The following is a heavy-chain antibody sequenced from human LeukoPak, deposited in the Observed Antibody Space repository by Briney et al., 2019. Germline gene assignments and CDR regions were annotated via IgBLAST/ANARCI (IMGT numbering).Heavy chain of an antibody. V-gene: IGHV3-13*01. D-gene: IGHD5-18*01. CDR3: ARAKLTAMAGLDY. CDR2: IGTADDT. Sequence: GGSLRLSCAASGFTFSNYDMHWVRQPAGRGLEWVSAIGTADDTYYPGSVKGRFTISRENAKNSLYLHMNSLRAGDTAVYYCARAKLTAMAGLDYWGQETLVTVSS. J-gene: IGHJ4*02. CDR1: GFTFSNYD.